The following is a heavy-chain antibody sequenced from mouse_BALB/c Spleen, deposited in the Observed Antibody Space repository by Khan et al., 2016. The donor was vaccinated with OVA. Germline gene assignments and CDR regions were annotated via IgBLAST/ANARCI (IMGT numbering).Heavy chain of an antibody. V-gene: IGHV3-2*02. Sequence: VQLKESGPGLVKPSQSLSLTCTVTGYSITTDYAWNWIRQFPGNKLEWMGYISYSGNTKYNPSLKSRISITRDTSKNQFFLQLKSVTTEDTARYYCAKVYGGVFENWGQGTTLTVSS. CDR2: ISYSGNT. D-gene: IGHD1-1*01. J-gene: IGHJ2*01. CDR1: GYSITTDYA. CDR3: AKVYGGVFEN.